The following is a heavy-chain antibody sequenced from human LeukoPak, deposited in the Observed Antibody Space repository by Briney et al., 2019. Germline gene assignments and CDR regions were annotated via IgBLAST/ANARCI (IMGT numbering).Heavy chain of an antibody. CDR2: IYYSGST. J-gene: IGHJ3*02. V-gene: IGHV4-39*07. CDR1: GGSISSSSYY. CDR3: ARAPDYGDQPTPDAFDI. Sequence: PSETLSLTCTVSGGSISSSSYYWGWIRQPPGKGLEWIGSIYYSGSTYYNPSLKSRVTISVDTSKNQFSLKLSSVTAADTAVYYCARAPDYGDQPTPDAFDIWGQGTMVTVSS. D-gene: IGHD4-17*01.